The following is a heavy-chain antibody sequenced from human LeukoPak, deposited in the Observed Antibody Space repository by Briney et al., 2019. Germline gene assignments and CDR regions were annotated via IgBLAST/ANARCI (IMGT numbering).Heavy chain of an antibody. CDR3: ARGPRGYFDWPYYFDY. CDR1: GFTFSSYA. J-gene: IGHJ4*02. CDR2: ISGSGGST. V-gene: IGHV3-23*01. Sequence: GGSLRLSCAASGFTFSSYAMSWVRQAPGKGLEWVSAISGSGGSTYYADSVKGRFTISRDNSKNTLYLQMNSLRAEDTAVYYCARGPRGYFDWPYYFDYWGQGTLVTVSS. D-gene: IGHD3-9*01.